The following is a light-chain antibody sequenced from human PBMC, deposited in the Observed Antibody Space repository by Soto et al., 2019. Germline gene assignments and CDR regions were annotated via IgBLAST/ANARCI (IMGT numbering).Light chain of an antibody. J-gene: IGLJ1*01. CDR3: CSYAGSSTYV. V-gene: IGLV2-23*01. CDR1: SSYVGRYNL. Sequence: QSALTQPASVSGSPGQSITISCPGTSSYVGRYNLVSWYQQHPGKAPKLMIYEGSKRPSGVSNRLSGSKSGNTASLTISGLQAEDEADYYCCSYAGSSTYVFGAGTKVTVL. CDR2: EGS.